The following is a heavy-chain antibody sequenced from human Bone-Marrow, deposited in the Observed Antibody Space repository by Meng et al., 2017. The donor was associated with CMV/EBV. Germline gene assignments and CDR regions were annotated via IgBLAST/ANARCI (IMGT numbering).Heavy chain of an antibody. V-gene: IGHV3-7*01. Sequence: GESLKISCAASGFTFDDYAMYWVRQGPGKGLEWVANIKQDGSEKCYVDSVKGRFTISRDNAKNSLYLQMNSLRAEDTAVYYCARLNSGYSYEFDYWGQGTLVTVSS. CDR3: ARLNSGYSYEFDY. CDR2: IKQDGSEK. J-gene: IGHJ4*02. CDR1: GFTFDDYA. D-gene: IGHD5-18*01.